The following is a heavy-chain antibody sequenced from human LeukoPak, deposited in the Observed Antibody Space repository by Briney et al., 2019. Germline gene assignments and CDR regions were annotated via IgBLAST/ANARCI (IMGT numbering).Heavy chain of an antibody. CDR2: INTNTGNP. J-gene: IGHJ3*02. Sequence: ASVKVSCKASGYTFTSYAMNWVRQAPGQGLEWMGWINTNTGNPTYAQGFTGRFVFSLDTSVSTAYLQISSLKAEDTAVYYCAREDDVFSWPGIAVAGTVGAFDIWGQGQWSPSLQ. V-gene: IGHV7-4-1*02. CDR1: GYTFTSYA. D-gene: IGHD6-19*01. CDR3: AREDDVFSWPGIAVAGTVGAFDI.